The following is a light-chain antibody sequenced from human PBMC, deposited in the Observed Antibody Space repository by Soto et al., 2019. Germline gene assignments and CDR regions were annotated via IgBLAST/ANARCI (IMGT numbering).Light chain of an antibody. V-gene: IGLV6-57*01. Sequence: NFMLTQPHSVSESPGKTVTISCTRSSGSIASNYVQWYQQRPGSSPTTVIYEDSQRPSGVPDRFSGSIDISSNSASLTISGLKTEDEADYYCQSYDSSNPWVFGGGTKLTV. CDR1: SGSIASNY. CDR3: QSYDSSNPWV. J-gene: IGLJ3*02. CDR2: EDS.